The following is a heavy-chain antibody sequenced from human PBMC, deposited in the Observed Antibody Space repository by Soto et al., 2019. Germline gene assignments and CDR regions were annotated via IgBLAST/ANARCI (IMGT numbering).Heavy chain of an antibody. J-gene: IGHJ4*02. D-gene: IGHD2-21*01. CDR2: MSFDGNSK. Sequence: GGSLRLSCAASGFAVSSYSMHWVRQAPGKGLEWVAAMSFDGNSKYFADSVKGRFKISRDTSKNTWSLEMESLGAEDSALYHCTRGRSMIANDDFEYWGQGTQVTVSS. V-gene: IGHV3-30-3*01. CDR3: TRGRSMIANDDFEY. CDR1: GFAVSSYS.